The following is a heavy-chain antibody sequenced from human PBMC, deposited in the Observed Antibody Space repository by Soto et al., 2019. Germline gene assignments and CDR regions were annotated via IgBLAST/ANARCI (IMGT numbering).Heavy chain of an antibody. CDR2: INPNSGGT. Sequence: ASVKVSCKASGYTFTGYYMHWVRQAPGQGLEWMGWINPNSGGTNYALKFQGWVTMTRDTSISTAYMELSRLRSDDTAVYYCARDGYNYRTGGGYYYGMDVWGQGTTVTVSS. CDR3: ARDGYNYRTGGGYYYGMDV. CDR1: GYTFTGYY. J-gene: IGHJ6*02. V-gene: IGHV1-2*04. D-gene: IGHD5-12*01.